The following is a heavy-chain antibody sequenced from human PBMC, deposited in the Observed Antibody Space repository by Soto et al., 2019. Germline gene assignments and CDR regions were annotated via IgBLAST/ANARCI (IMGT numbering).Heavy chain of an antibody. J-gene: IGHJ6*04. CDR2: IYYSGST. CDR3: ARPYYDCWRGSPWGYYYYYGMDV. Sequence: SETLSLTCTVSGGSISSSSYYWGWIRQPPGKGLERIGSIYYSGSTYYNPSLKSRVTISVDTSKNQFSLKLRSVTAADTAVYYCARPYYDCWRGSPWGYYYYYGMDVWGKGTTVTVSS. D-gene: IGHD3-3*01. CDR1: GGSISSSSYY. V-gene: IGHV4-39*01.